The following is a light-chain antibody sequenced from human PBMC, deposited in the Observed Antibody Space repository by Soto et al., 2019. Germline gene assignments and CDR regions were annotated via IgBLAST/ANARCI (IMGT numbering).Light chain of an antibody. V-gene: IGLV6-57*02. CDR2: EDN. J-gene: IGLJ3*02. Sequence: NFMLTQPHSVSESPGQTVTISCTGSSGSIASNYVQWYQQRPGSAPTTVIYEDNQRPSGVPDRFSGSIDSSSNSASLTISGLKTGDEADYYCQSYDSSNPNWVFGGGTKHTVL. CDR3: QSYDSSNPNWV. CDR1: SGSIASNY.